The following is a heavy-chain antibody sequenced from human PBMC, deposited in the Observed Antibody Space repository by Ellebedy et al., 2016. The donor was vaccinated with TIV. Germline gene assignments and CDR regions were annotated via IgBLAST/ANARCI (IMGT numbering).Heavy chain of an antibody. D-gene: IGHD4-17*01. CDR2: IYYSGST. V-gene: IGHV4-59*12. CDR3: AREKHDYGDSPAFDI. Sequence: SETLSLXCTVSGGSISSYYWSWIRQPPGKGLEWIGYIYYSGSTNYNPSLKSRVTISVDTSKNQFSLKLSSVTAADTAVYYCAREKHDYGDSPAFDIWGQGTMVTVSS. J-gene: IGHJ3*02. CDR1: GGSISSYY.